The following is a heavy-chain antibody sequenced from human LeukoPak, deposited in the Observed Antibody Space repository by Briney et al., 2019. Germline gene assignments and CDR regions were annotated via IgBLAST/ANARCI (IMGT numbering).Heavy chain of an antibody. J-gene: IGHJ4*02. D-gene: IGHD2-15*01. CDR1: RDTFSNYT. V-gene: IGHV1-69*06. CDR3: ARLYCSGGGCYSSRGIFDY. CDR2: IIPRFGTT. Sequence: GASVKVSCKASRDTFSNYTISWVRQAPGQGLEWMGGIIPRFGTTNYAQKFQGRVTITADKSTSTAYMELSSLRSEDTAVYYCARLYCSGGGCYSSRGIFDYWGQGTLVTVSS.